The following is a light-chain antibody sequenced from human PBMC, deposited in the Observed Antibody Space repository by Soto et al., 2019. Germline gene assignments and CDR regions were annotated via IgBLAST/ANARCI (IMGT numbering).Light chain of an antibody. Sequence: DIQMNQSPSSLSASVGDRVTITCRASQSISSYLNWYQQKPGKAPKLLIYAASSLQSGVPSRFSGSGSGTDFTLTISSLQPEDFATYYCQQSYSTLTWTFGQGTKVDIK. CDR1: QSISSY. CDR2: AAS. CDR3: QQSYSTLTWT. J-gene: IGKJ1*01. V-gene: IGKV1-39*01.